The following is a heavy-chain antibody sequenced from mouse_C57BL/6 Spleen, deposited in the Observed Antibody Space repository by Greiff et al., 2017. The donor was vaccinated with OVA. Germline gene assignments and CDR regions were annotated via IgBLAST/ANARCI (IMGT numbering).Heavy chain of an antibody. J-gene: IGHJ4*01. D-gene: IGHD2-2*01. Sequence: QVQLQQPGAELVMPGASVKLSCKASGYTFTSYWMHWVTQRPGQGLEWIGEIDPSDSYTNYNQKFKGKSTLTVDKASSTAYMQLSSLTSEDSAVYYGARRVYGYDYAMDDWGQGTSVTVSS. CDR3: ARRVYGYDYAMDD. CDR1: GYTFTSYW. CDR2: IDPSDSYT. V-gene: IGHV1-69*01.